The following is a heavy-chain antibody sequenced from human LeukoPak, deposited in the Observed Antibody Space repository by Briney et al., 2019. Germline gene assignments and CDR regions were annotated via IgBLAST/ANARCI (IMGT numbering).Heavy chain of an antibody. CDR2: AYYIGST. V-gene: IGHV4-59*01. CDR1: GGSISSYY. J-gene: IGHJ4*02. Sequence: SETLSLTCTVSGGSISSYYWSWIRQPPGKRLEWIGYAYYIGSTNYNPSLKSRVTISVDTSQNQVSLKLSSVTAADTAVYYCARGGNYGSDNWGQGTLVTVSS. CDR3: ARGGNYGSDN. D-gene: IGHD3-10*01.